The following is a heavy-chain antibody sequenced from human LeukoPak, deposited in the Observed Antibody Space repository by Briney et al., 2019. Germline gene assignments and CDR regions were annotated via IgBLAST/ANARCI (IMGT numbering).Heavy chain of an antibody. CDR3: ARGRGYSSSWKAFDI. CDR1: GGSISSFY. Sequence: SETLSLTCAVSGGSISSFYWSWVRQPPGKGLEWIGEINHSGSTNYNPSLKSRVTISVDTSKNQFSLKLSSVTAADTAVYYCARGRGYSSSWKAFDIWGQGTMVTVSS. J-gene: IGHJ3*02. V-gene: IGHV4-34*01. CDR2: INHSGST. D-gene: IGHD6-13*01.